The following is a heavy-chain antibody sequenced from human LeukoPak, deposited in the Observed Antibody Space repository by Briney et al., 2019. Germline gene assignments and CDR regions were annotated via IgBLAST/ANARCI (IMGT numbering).Heavy chain of an antibody. CDR3: AREYSSGWYSAYYYYMDV. Sequence: PSETLSLTCTVSGGSISSYYWSWTRQPAGKGLEWIGRIYTTGSTNYNPSLKSRVTMSVNTSKNQLSLKLSSVTAADTAVYYCAREYSSGWYSAYYYYMDVWGKGTTVTISS. J-gene: IGHJ6*03. CDR2: IYTTGST. CDR1: GGSISSYY. V-gene: IGHV4-4*07. D-gene: IGHD6-19*01.